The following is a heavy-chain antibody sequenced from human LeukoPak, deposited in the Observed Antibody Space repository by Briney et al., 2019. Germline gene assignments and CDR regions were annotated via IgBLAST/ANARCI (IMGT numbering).Heavy chain of an antibody. D-gene: IGHD3-10*01. CDR2: ISGSGGST. CDR1: GFTFSSYG. J-gene: IGHJ4*02. CDR3: ARDLLWFGESPAVGY. V-gene: IGHV3-23*01. Sequence: GGSLRLSCAAFGFTFSSYGMSWVRQAPGKGLEWVSAISGSGGSTYYADSVKGRFTISRDNAKNSLYLQMNSLRAEDTAVYYCARDLLWFGESPAVGYWGQGTLVTVSS.